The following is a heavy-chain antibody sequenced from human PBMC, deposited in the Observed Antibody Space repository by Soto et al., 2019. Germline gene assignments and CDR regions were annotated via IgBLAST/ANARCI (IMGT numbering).Heavy chain of an antibody. V-gene: IGHV3-23*01. CDR2: IRGNNGDT. D-gene: IGHD3-22*01. Sequence: GGSLRLSCAASGFTFSFCAMSWVRQAPGKGLEWVSSIRGNNGDTYYADSVKGRFTISGDNSKNTLYLQMNSLRVEDTAVYYCAKGHSDYYYYFDYWGQGA. CDR1: GFTFSFCA. CDR3: AKGHSDYYYYFDY. J-gene: IGHJ4*02.